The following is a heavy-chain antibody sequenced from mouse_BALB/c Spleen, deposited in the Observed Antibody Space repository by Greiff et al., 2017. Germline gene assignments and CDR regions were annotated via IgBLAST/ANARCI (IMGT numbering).Heavy chain of an antibody. CDR2: ISSGSSTI. CDR1: GFTFSSFG. V-gene: IGHV5-17*02. D-gene: IGHD2-14*01. Sequence: EVQRVESGGGLVQPGGSRKLSCAASGFTFSSFGMHWVRQAPEKGLEWVAYISSGSSTIYYADTVKGRFTISRDNPKNTLFLQMTSLRSEDTAMYYCARLGYDEGGAMDYWGQGTSVTVSS. J-gene: IGHJ4*01. CDR3: ARLGYDEGGAMDY.